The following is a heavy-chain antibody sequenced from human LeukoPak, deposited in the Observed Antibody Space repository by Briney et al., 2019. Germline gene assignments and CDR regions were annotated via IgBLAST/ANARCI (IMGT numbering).Heavy chain of an antibody. CDR3: ARSRGSGWYRGWYFDY. CDR2: VNHSGST. D-gene: IGHD6-19*01. J-gene: IGHJ4*02. V-gene: IGHV4-34*01. CDR1: GGSFSGYY. Sequence: SETLSLTCAVYGGSFSGYYWSWVRQPPGKGLEWIGEVNHSGSTNYNPSLKSRVTISVDTSKNQFSLKLSSVTAADTAVYYCARSRGSGWYRGWYFDYWGQGTLVTVSS.